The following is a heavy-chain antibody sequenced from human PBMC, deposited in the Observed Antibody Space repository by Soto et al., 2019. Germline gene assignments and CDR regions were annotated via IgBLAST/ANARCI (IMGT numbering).Heavy chain of an antibody. CDR1: GFTFSSYA. Sequence: GGSLRLSCAASGFTFSSYAMSWVRQAPGKGLEWVSAISGSGGSTYYADSVKGRFTISRDNSKNTLYLQMNSLRAEDTAVYYCAKARGYCSGGSCYHRGYFQHWGQGTLVTVSS. CDR2: ISGSGGST. J-gene: IGHJ1*01. CDR3: AKARGYCSGGSCYHRGYFQH. V-gene: IGHV3-23*01. D-gene: IGHD2-15*01.